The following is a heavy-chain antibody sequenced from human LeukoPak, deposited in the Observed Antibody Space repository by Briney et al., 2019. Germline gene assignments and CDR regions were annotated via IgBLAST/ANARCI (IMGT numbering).Heavy chain of an antibody. D-gene: IGHD3-16*01. J-gene: IGHJ3*02. Sequence: GGSLRLSCAASAFIFSNYPMNWVRQAPGKGLEWVSYITGKSDTIYYADSVKGRFIISRDNAKNSLYLQMSSLKAEDTAIYYCVRDHAYAFDMWGQGTRVTVSS. CDR2: ITGKSDTI. V-gene: IGHV3-48*01. CDR1: AFIFSNYP. CDR3: VRDHAYAFDM.